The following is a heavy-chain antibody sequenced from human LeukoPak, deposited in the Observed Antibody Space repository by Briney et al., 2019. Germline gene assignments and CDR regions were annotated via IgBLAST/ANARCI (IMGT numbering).Heavy chain of an antibody. CDR2: ISDSGTTV. J-gene: IGHJ4*02. D-gene: IGHD1-26*01. CDR1: GFTFTDFY. Sequence: GGSLRLSCAASGFTFTDFYMTWIRQAPGKGLQWVAYISDSGTTVDYADSVKGRFSISRDNTGNSLYLQMNSLRVEDTGFYYCARDVGADFWGQGTLVTVSS. CDR3: ARDVGADF. V-gene: IGHV3-11*04.